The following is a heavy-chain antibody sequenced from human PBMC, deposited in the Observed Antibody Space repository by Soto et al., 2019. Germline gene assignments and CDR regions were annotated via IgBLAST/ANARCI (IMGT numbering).Heavy chain of an antibody. Sequence: SETLSLTCGVSGGSISNYFWSWIRQPPGKGLEWIGYIFYSGTTNYNPSLKGRVTMSVDTSNNRFSLKLTSVTAADTAVYYCARGRGGTYDAFNIWGQGTMVTVSS. J-gene: IGHJ3*02. D-gene: IGHD1-26*01. CDR3: ARGRGGTYDAFNI. V-gene: IGHV4-59*01. CDR1: GGSISNYF. CDR2: IFYSGTT.